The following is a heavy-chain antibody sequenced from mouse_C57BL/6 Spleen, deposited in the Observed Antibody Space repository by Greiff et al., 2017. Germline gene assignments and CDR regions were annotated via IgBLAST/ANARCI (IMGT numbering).Heavy chain of an antibody. CDR1: GYTFTSYW. CDR3: ARSYGRTDFDY. V-gene: IGHV1-50*01. Sequence: QVQLQQSGAELVKPGASVKLSCKASGYTFTSYWMQWVKQRPGQGLEWIGEIDPSDSYTNYNQKFKGKATLTVDTSSSTAYMQLSSLTSEDSAVDYCARSYGRTDFDYWGQGTTLTVSS. CDR2: IDPSDSYT. J-gene: IGHJ2*01. D-gene: IGHD1-1*01.